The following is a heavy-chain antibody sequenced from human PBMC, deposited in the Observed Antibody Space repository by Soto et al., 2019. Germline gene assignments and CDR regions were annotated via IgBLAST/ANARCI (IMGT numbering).Heavy chain of an antibody. J-gene: IGHJ3*02. V-gene: IGHV4-61*01. CDR3: ARDTSAYYYDSSGYYGAFDI. CDR2: IYYSGST. D-gene: IGHD3-22*01. CDR1: GGSVSSGSYY. Sequence: SETLSLTCTVSGGSVSSGSYYWSWIRQPPGKGLEWIGYIYYSGSTNYNPSLKSRVTISVDTSKNQFSLKLSSVTAADTAVYYCARDTSAYYYDSSGYYGAFDIWGQGTMVTVSS.